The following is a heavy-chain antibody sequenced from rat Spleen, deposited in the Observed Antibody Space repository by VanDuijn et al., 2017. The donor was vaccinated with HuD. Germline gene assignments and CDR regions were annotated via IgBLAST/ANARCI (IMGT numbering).Heavy chain of an antibody. D-gene: IGHD1-5*01. CDR3: ASPLGTGDY. J-gene: IGHJ2*01. Sequence: EVQLVESGGGLVQPGRSLKLSCAASGFTFSNYDMAWVRQAPTKGLEWVASISYDGSSTYYRDSVKGRFTISRDNAKSTLYLQMDSLRSEDTATYYCASPLGTGDYWGQGVMVTVSS. CDR1: GFTFSNYD. V-gene: IGHV5-29*01. CDR2: ISYDGSST.